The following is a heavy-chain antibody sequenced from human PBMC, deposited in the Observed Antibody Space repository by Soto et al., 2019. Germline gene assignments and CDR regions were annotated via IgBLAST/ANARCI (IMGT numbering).Heavy chain of an antibody. V-gene: IGHV3-7*03. CDR3: AGTNYYDSSGYREY. Sequence: GGSLRLSCAASGSTFSRQAMHWVRQAPGRGLEWVANIKQDGSEKYYVDSVKGRFTISRDNAKNSLYLQMNSLRAEDTAVYYCAGTNYYDSSGYREYWGQGTLVTVSS. CDR1: GSTFSRQA. CDR2: IKQDGSEK. D-gene: IGHD3-22*01. J-gene: IGHJ4*02.